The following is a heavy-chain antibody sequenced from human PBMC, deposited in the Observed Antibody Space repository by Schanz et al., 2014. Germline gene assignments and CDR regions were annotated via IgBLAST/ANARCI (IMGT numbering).Heavy chain of an antibody. Sequence: QVQLVQSGAEVKKPGASVKVSCKASGYTFTDYYIHWVRQAPGQGLEWMGWISAYNGNTNYAQKLQGRLTMITDTSTSTAYMELRSLRSDDTAVYYCARTAHYYDSTGYFRQLDYWGQGTLVTVSS. D-gene: IGHD3-22*01. CDR1: GYTFTDYY. CDR2: ISAYNGNT. V-gene: IGHV1-18*04. J-gene: IGHJ4*02. CDR3: ARTAHYYDSTGYFRQLDY.